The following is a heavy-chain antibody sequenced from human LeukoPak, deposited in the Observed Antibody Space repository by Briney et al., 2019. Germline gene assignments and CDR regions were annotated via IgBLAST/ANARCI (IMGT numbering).Heavy chain of an antibody. CDR1: GFTFSSYW. D-gene: IGHD3-10*01. J-gene: IGHJ4*02. Sequence: GGSLRLSCAASGFTFSSYWMSWVRQAPGKGLEWVSAISGSGGSTYYADSVKGRFTISRDNSKNTLYLQMNSLRAEDTAVYYCAKRTMVRGVYYFDYWGQGTLVTVSS. CDR2: ISGSGGST. V-gene: IGHV3-23*01. CDR3: AKRTMVRGVYYFDY.